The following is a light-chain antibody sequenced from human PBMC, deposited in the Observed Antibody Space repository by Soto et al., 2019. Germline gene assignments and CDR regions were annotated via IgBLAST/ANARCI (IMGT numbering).Light chain of an antibody. CDR1: QSISSW. CDR2: DAS. J-gene: IGKJ1*01. V-gene: IGKV1-5*01. CDR3: QQYNSYSP. Sequence: DIQMTQSPSTLSASVGDRVTITCRARQSISSWLAWYQQKPGKAPKLLIYDASSLESGVPSRFSGSGSGTEFTLTISSLQPDHFATYYCQQYNSYSPFGQGTKGDIK.